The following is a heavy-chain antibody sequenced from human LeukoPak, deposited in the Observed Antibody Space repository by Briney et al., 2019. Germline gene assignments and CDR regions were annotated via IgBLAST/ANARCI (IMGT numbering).Heavy chain of an antibody. Sequence: ASVKVSCKASGYTFTGYYMHWVRQAPGQGLEWMGWINPNSGGTNYAQKFQGRVTMTRDTSISTAYMELSGLRSDDTAVYYCARGGDQWDGSGSYVDYWGQGTLVTVSS. CDR1: GYTFTGYY. CDR3: ARGGDQWDGSGSYVDY. V-gene: IGHV1-2*02. D-gene: IGHD3-10*01. J-gene: IGHJ4*02. CDR2: INPNSGGT.